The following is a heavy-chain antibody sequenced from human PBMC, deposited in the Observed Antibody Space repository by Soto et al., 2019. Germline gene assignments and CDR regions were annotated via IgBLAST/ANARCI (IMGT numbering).Heavy chain of an antibody. J-gene: IGHJ5*02. V-gene: IGHV4-59*04. CDR1: GGSISNYY. CDR2: IYYSGST. Sequence: SETLSLTXTVSGGSISNYYWSWVRQPPGKGLEWIGYIYYSGSTYYNPSLKSRVTISVDTSKNQFSLKLSSVTAADTAVYYCASSGWFDPWGQGTLVTVSS. CDR3: ASSGWFDP. D-gene: IGHD6-6*01.